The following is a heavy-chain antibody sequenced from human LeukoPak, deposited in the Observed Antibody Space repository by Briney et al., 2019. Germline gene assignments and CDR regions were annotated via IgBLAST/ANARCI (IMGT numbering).Heavy chain of an antibody. J-gene: IGHJ4*02. Sequence: SETLSLTCAVYGGSFSGYYWSWIRQPPGKGLEWIGEINHSGSTNYNPSLKSRVTISVDTSENQFSLKLSSVTAADTAVYYCARGLPLQWLNHFDYWGQGTLVTVSS. D-gene: IGHD6-19*01. CDR1: GGSFSGYY. CDR2: INHSGST. V-gene: IGHV4-34*01. CDR3: ARGLPLQWLNHFDY.